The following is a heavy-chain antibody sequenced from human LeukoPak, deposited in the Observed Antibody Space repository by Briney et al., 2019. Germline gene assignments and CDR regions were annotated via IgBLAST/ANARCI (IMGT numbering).Heavy chain of an antibody. V-gene: IGHV1-69*05. CDR2: IIPIFGTA. Sequence: ASVKVSCKASGYTFTGYYMHWVRQAPGQGLEWMGRIIPIFGTANYAQKFQGRVTITTDESTSTAYMELSSLRSEDTAVYYCARDGIAARRVLQGWGQGTLVTVSS. D-gene: IGHD6-6*01. CDR3: ARDGIAARRVLQG. J-gene: IGHJ4*02. CDR1: GYTFTGYY.